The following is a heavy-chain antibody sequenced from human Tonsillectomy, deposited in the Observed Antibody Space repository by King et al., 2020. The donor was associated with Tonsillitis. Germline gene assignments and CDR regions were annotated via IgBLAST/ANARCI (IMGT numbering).Heavy chain of an antibody. CDR2: IWYDGSHK. V-gene: IGHV3-33*01. Sequence: VQLVESGGGVVQPGRSLRLSCAASGFTFSSYGMHWFRQAPGKGLEWVAVIWYDGSHKYYADSVKGRFTISRDNSKNTLYLQMNSLRAEDTAVYYCARGASTWYFDLWGRGTLVTVSS. D-gene: IGHD1-26*01. CDR1: GFTFSSYG. CDR3: ARGASTWYFDL. J-gene: IGHJ2*01.